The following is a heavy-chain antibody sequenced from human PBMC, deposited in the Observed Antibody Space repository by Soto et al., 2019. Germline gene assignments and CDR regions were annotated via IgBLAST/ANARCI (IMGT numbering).Heavy chain of an antibody. CDR2: TRNKANSYTT. Sequence: EVQLVESGGGLVQPGGSLRLSCAASGFTFSDHYMDWVRQAPGKGLEWVGRTRNKANSYTTEYAASVKGRFTISRDDSKNSLYLQMNSLKTEDTAVYYCAREKRYSGSYLPHYGMDVWGQGTTVTVSS. CDR1: GFTFSDHY. V-gene: IGHV3-72*01. D-gene: IGHD1-26*01. J-gene: IGHJ6*02. CDR3: AREKRYSGSYLPHYGMDV.